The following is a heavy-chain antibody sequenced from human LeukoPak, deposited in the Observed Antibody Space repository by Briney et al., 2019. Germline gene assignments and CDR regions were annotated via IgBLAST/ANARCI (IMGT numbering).Heavy chain of an antibody. CDR1: GFTFSSFS. D-gene: IGHD6-25*01. V-gene: IGHV3-23*01. CDR2: IIVSGTT. Sequence: GGSLRLSCAASGFTFSSFSMTWVRQAPGKGLEWVSSIIVSGTTYYADSVKGRLTISRDSFRGTLFLQMDSLRVEDTAVYFCAKGSVGNADFASWGQGALVTVSS. CDR3: AKGSVGNADFAS. J-gene: IGHJ4*02.